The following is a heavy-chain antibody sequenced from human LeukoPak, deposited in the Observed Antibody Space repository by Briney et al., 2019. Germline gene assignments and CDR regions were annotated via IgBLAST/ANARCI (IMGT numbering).Heavy chain of an antibody. CDR3: CIAAAGTSHAFDY. V-gene: IGHV1-8*03. CDR1: GYTFTSYD. Sequence: ASVKVSCKASGYTFTSYDINWVRQATGQGLEWMGWMNPNSGNTGYAQKFQGRVTITRNTSISTAYMELSSLRSEDTAVYYCCIAAAGTSHAFDYWGQGTLVTVSS. D-gene: IGHD6-13*01. J-gene: IGHJ4*02. CDR2: MNPNSGNT.